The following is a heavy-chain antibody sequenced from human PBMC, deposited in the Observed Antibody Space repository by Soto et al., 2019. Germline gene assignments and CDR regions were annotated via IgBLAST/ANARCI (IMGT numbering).Heavy chain of an antibody. CDR1: GGAFSSYA. CDR2: IIPIFGTA. CDR3: ARGPMVRGVIIPTYYFDY. V-gene: IGHV1-69*06. D-gene: IGHD3-10*01. Sequence: SVKVSCKASGGAFSSYAISWVRQAPGQGLEWMGGIIPIFGTANYAQKFQGRVTITADKSTSTAYMELSSLRSEDTAVYYCARGPMVRGVIIPTYYFDYWGQGTLVTVSS. J-gene: IGHJ4*02.